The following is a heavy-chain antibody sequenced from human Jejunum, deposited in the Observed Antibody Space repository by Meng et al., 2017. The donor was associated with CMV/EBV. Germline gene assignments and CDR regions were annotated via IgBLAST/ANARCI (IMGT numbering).Heavy chain of an antibody. CDR2: MNPNSGNT. CDR3: ARDLSGTYVGGWVDP. Sequence: SGYPFTNYDINWVRQATGHGLEWMGWMNPNSGNTGYAQKFQGRVTITRNSSISTAYMELSGLTSDDTAIYYCARDLSGTYVGGWVDPWGQGTLVTVSS. CDR1: GYPFTNYD. J-gene: IGHJ5*02. D-gene: IGHD1-26*01. V-gene: IGHV1-8*03.